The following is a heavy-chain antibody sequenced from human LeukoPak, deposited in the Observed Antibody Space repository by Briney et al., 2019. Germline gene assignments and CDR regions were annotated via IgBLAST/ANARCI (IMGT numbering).Heavy chain of an antibody. Sequence: GGSLRLTCAASGFTFSSYEMNWVRQAPGKGLEWVSYISSSGSTIYYADSVKGRFTISRDNAKNSLYLQMNSLRAEDTAVYYCAREDATAFDYWGQGTLVTVSS. D-gene: IGHD1-26*01. CDR3: AREDATAFDY. V-gene: IGHV3-48*03. J-gene: IGHJ4*02. CDR1: GFTFSSYE. CDR2: ISSSGSTI.